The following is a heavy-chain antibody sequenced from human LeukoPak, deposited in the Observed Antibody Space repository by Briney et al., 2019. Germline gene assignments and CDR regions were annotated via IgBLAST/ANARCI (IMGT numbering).Heavy chain of an antibody. CDR1: GGSISSGDYS. CDR2: MYYSGST. CDR3: ARGRAGATYY. J-gene: IGHJ4*02. Sequence: SQTLSLTCTVSGGSISSGDYSWSWVRQPPGKGLEWIGYMYYSGSTYYNPSLKSRVTISAGTSKNQFYLKLSSVTAADTAVYYCARGRAGATYYWGQGTLVTVSS. D-gene: IGHD1-26*01. V-gene: IGHV4-30-4*08.